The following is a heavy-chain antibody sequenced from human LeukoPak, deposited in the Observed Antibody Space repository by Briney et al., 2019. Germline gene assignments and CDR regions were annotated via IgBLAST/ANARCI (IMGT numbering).Heavy chain of an antibody. CDR3: ARATAKQQLVSPLGY. Sequence: EGSLRLSCAASGFTFSSYWMSWVRQAPGKGLEWLANIKQDGSEKYSVDSVKGRFTISRDNAKNSLFLQMNSLRADDTAVYYCARATAKQQLVSPLGYWGQGTLVTVSS. CDR1: GFTFSSYW. CDR2: IKQDGSEK. J-gene: IGHJ4*02. V-gene: IGHV3-7*01. D-gene: IGHD6-13*01.